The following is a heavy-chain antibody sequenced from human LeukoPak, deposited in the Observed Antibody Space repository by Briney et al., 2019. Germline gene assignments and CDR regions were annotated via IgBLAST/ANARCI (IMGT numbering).Heavy chain of an antibody. Sequence: GGSLRLSCAASGFTVSSNYMSWVRQAPGKGLEWVSVIYSGGSTYYADSVKGRFTISRDNSKNTLYLQMNSLRAEDTAVYYCATHYPQKERTRQYYYYGMDVWGQGTTVTVSS. J-gene: IGHJ6*02. CDR1: GFTVSSNY. V-gene: IGHV3-66*01. CDR2: IYSGGST. CDR3: ATHYPQKERTRQYYYYGMDV. D-gene: IGHD1-26*01.